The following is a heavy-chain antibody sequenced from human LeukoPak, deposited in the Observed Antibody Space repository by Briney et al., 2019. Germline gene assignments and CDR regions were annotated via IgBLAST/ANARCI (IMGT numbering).Heavy chain of an antibody. CDR3: ARVSDYGDYKFDY. J-gene: IGHJ4*02. D-gene: IGHD4-17*01. Sequence: ASVKVSCKASGYTFTGYYMHWVRQAPGQGLEWMGRINPNSGGTNYAQKFQGRVTITTDESTSTAYMELSSLRSEDTAVYYCARVSDYGDYKFDYWGQGTLVTVSS. V-gene: IGHV1-2*06. CDR1: GYTFTGYY. CDR2: INPNSGGT.